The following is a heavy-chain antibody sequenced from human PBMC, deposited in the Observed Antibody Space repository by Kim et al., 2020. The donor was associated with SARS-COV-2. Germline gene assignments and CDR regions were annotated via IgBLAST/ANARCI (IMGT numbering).Heavy chain of an antibody. CDR3: ARENYDLYYYYYMDV. Sequence: SLKSRVTISVDKSKNQFSLKLSSVTAADTAVYYCARENYDLYYYYYMDVWGKGTTVTVSS. J-gene: IGHJ6*03. D-gene: IGHD1-7*01. V-gene: IGHV4-4*02.